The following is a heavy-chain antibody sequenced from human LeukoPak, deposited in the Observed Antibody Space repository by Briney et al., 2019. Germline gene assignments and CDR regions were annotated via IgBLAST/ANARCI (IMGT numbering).Heavy chain of an antibody. Sequence: ASVKVSCKASGYTFTNYGISWVRQAPGQGLEWMGWISAYNGYTNYAQKFQGRVTMTTDASTSTAYMDLRSLRSDDTAVYYCVREVTMVRGVITFYHYDGMDVWGQGTAVTVSS. CDR1: GYTFTNYG. D-gene: IGHD3-10*01. J-gene: IGHJ6*02. CDR3: VREVTMVRGVITFYHYDGMDV. CDR2: ISAYNGYT. V-gene: IGHV1-18*01.